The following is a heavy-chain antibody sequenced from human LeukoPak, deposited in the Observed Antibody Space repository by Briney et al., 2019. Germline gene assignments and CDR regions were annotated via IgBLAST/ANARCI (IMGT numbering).Heavy chain of an antibody. D-gene: IGHD3-3*01. CDR2: IYSGGST. J-gene: IGHJ4*02. Sequence: GGSLRLSCAASGFTVSSNYMSWVRQAPRKGLEWVSVIYSGGSTYYADSVKGRFTISRDNSKNTLYLQMNSLRAEDTAVYYCARLDFWSAPKDYWGQGTLVTVSS. CDR1: GFTVSSNY. CDR3: ARLDFWSAPKDY. V-gene: IGHV3-66*02.